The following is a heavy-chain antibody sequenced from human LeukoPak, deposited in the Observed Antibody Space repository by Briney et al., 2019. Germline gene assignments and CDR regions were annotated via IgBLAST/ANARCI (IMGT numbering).Heavy chain of an antibody. V-gene: IGHV3-20*04. D-gene: IGHD5-18*01. CDR3: ARDSRGYSYGLGYYMDV. Sequence: GGSLRLSCAASGFTFDDYGMSWVRQAPGKGLEWVSGINWNGGSTGYADSVKGRFTISRDNAKNSLYLQMNSLRAEDTALYYCARDSRGYSYGLGYYMDVWGKGTTVTVSS. CDR2: INWNGGST. J-gene: IGHJ6*03. CDR1: GFTFDDYG.